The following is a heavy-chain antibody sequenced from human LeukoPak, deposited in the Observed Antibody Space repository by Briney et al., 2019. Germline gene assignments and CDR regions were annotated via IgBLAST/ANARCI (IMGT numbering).Heavy chain of an antibody. D-gene: IGHD1-26*01. CDR1: GFTFSDYA. V-gene: IGHV3-30*04. J-gene: IGHJ4*02. CDR3: ASGGTYAVWYYSDY. CDR2: ISYDGRDT. Sequence: QSGGSLRLSCAASGFTFSDYAMHWVRQAPGKGLEWVAVISYDGRDTYYADSVKGRFTISRDISKNTLYLQMHSLRAEDTALYYCASGGTYAVWYYSDYWGQGTLVTVSS.